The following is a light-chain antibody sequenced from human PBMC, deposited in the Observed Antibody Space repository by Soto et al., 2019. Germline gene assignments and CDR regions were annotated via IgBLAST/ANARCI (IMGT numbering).Light chain of an antibody. V-gene: IGKV1-5*03. Sequence: DTQMTQSPSILSASVGDRVTITCRASQSINTWLAWYQQKPGKAPKVLIYKASTLQSGVPSRFSGGGSGTEFTLTISSLQPDDFATYYCQQYTNYWTFGQGTKVEIK. CDR3: QQYTNYWT. J-gene: IGKJ1*01. CDR1: QSINTW. CDR2: KAS.